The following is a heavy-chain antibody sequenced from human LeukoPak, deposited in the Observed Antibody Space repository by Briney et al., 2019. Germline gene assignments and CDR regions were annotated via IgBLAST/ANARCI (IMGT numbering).Heavy chain of an antibody. V-gene: IGHV1-2*06. Sequence: ASVKVSCKASGYTFTGYCMHWVRQAPGQGLEWMGRINPNSGGTNYAQKFQGRVTMTRDTSISTAYMELSRLRSDDTAVYYCARAYYYDSSGYYFDYWGQGTLVTVSS. CDR2: INPNSGGT. CDR1: GYTFTGYC. J-gene: IGHJ4*02. D-gene: IGHD3-22*01. CDR3: ARAYYYDSSGYYFDY.